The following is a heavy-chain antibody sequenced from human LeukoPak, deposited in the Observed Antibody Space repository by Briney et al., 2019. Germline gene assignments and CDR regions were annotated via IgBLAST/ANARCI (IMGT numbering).Heavy chain of an antibody. J-gene: IGHJ4*02. CDR3: ARDPGVVGASLDY. CDR2: ISSSSSYI. D-gene: IGHD1-26*01. V-gene: IGHV3-21*01. Sequence: GGSLRLSCAASGFTVSSNYMNWVRQAPGKGLEWVSSISSSSSYIYYADSVKGRFTISRDNAKNSLYLQMNSLRAEDTAVYYCARDPGVVGASLDYWGQGTLVTVSS. CDR1: GFTVSSNY.